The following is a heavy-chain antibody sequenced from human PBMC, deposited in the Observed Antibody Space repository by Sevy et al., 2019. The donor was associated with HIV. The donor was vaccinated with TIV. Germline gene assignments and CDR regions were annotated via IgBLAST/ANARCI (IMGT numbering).Heavy chain of an antibody. CDR1: GGSISSYY. Sequence: SETLSLTCTVSGGSISSYYWSWIRQPPGKGLEWIGYIYYSGSTNYNPSLKSRVTISVDTSKNQFSLKLSSVTAADTAVYYCARAGLYFLWGQRTLVTVSS. V-gene: IGHV4-59*01. D-gene: IGHD3-3*01. CDR2: IYYSGST. J-gene: IGHJ4*02. CDR3: ARAGLYFL.